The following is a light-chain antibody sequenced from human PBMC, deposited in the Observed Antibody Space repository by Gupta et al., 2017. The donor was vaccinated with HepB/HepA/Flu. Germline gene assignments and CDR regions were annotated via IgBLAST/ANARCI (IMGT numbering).Light chain of an antibody. CDR1: NIGTKG. CDR2: NDS. Sequence: SYVVPQPPSVSVSPGQTASNTCGGHNIGTKGVHGYQQQPGQAPVMVIYNDSDRPSGIPEGFSGSNSGRTATMTTSRVEAGDEAEYYCQVGDRSNDVEVFGGGTKRTVL. V-gene: IGLV3-21*04. CDR3: QVGDRSNDVEV. J-gene: IGLJ2*01.